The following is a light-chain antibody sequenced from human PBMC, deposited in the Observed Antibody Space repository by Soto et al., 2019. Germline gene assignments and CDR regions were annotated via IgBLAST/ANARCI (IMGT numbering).Light chain of an antibody. CDR3: CSYTASSTLHYV. Sequence: QSALTQPASVSGSPGQSITISCTGTSSDVGGSHFVSWYQQHPGEAPKLMIFDVSNRPSGMSDRFSGSKSGNTASLAISGLQAEDEADYYCCSYTASSTLHYVFGTGTKLTVL. J-gene: IGLJ1*01. CDR1: SSDVGGSHF. V-gene: IGLV2-14*03. CDR2: DVS.